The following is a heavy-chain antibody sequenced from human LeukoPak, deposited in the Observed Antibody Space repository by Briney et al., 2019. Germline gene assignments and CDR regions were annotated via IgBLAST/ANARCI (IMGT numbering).Heavy chain of an antibody. J-gene: IGHJ5*02. CDR3: AKGKAHNNLDWFDP. CDR2: ILGSGGGT. CDR1: GFTYSSYA. D-gene: IGHD1-14*01. V-gene: IGHV3-23*01. Sequence: GSLRLSCAASGFTYSSYAMTWVRQAPGKGLEWISSILGSGGGTFYSDSAKGRFTISRDNFRNTMYLQMNSLRAEDTAVYYCAKGKAHNNLDWFDPWGQGTLVTVSS.